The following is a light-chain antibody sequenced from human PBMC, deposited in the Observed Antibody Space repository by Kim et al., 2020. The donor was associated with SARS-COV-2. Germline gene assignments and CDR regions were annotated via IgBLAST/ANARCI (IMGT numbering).Light chain of an antibody. CDR1: QTVGSH. CDR2: GAS. V-gene: IGKV1-39*01. J-gene: IGKJ1*01. CDR3: QHTYRIPT. Sequence: EIQMTQSPLSLSASVGDTVTITCRASQTVGSHLNWFQHKPGKVPKLLIFGASNLQRGAPSRFSASGSGTDFTLTISSLQPEDFVTYYYQHTYRIPTFGPGTKVDIK.